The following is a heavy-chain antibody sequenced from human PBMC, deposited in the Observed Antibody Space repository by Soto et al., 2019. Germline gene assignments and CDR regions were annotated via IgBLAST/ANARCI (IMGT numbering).Heavy chain of an antibody. V-gene: IGHV1-18*01. CDR3: ARADGRYVPLEY. Sequence: QVQLVQSGAEVKKPGASVKVSCKASGYTFTSYGISWVRQAPGQGLEWMGWISVDTGNTNYAQKLQGRVTMTTDTSTSQAYMERRSLRSDDTAVYYCARADGRYVPLEYWGQGTLVPVSS. CDR1: GYTFTSYG. J-gene: IGHJ4*02. CDR2: ISVDTGNT. D-gene: IGHD1-20*01.